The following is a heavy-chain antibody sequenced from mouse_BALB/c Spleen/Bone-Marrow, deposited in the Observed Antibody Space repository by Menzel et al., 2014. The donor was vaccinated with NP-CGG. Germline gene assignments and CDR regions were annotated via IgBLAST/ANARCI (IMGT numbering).Heavy chain of an antibody. J-gene: IGHJ4*01. CDR1: GFTFSDYG. CDR3: ARGGKIYYAMDY. V-gene: IGHV5-15*02. Sequence: EVHLVESGGGLVQPGGSRKLSCAASGFTFSDYGMAWVRQAPGKGPEWVAFISNLAYSIYYADTVTGRFTISRENAKNTLYLEMSSLRSEDTAMYYCARGGKIYYAMDYWGQGTSVTVSS. CDR2: ISNLAYSI.